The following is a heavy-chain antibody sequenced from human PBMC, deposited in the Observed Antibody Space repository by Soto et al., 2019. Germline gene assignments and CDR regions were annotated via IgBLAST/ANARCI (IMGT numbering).Heavy chain of an antibody. Sequence: GGSLRLSCTACGLNLSGYAMDWVRQDPGKGLEYVSGISSNGVGTYYANSVQGRFTISRDNSKNTVYLQMGSLRPEDMAVYYCARRARPDFYYMDVWGKGTTVTVS. J-gene: IGHJ6*03. CDR3: ARRARPDFYYMDV. CDR2: ISSNGVGT. D-gene: IGHD6-6*01. CDR1: GLNLSGYA. V-gene: IGHV3-64*01.